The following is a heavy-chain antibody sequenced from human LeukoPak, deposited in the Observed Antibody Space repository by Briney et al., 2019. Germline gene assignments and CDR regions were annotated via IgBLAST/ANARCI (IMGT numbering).Heavy chain of an antibody. CDR1: GGTFSSYA. CDR2: IIPIFGTA. D-gene: IGHD3-10*01. V-gene: IGHV1-69*01. Sequence: GASVKVSCKASGGTFSSYAISWVRQAPGQGLEWMGGIIPIFGTANYAQKFQGRVTITADESTSTAYMELSSLRSEDTAVYYCARVNRGPYYGSGSYQNQHFDYWGQGTLVTVSS. CDR3: ARVNRGPYYGSGSYQNQHFDY. J-gene: IGHJ4*02.